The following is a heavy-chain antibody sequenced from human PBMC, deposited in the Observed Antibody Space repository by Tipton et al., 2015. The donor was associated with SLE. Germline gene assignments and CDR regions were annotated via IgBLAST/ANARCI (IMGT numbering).Heavy chain of an antibody. J-gene: IGHJ4*02. CDR3: AKDDYYDSTFDY. CDR2: ISGSGGST. V-gene: IGHV3-23*01. D-gene: IGHD3-22*01. CDR1: GFTFSSYA. Sequence: SLRLSCAASGFTFSSYAMSWVRQAPGKGLEWVSAISGSGGSTYYADSVKGRFTISRDNSKNTLYLQMNSLRAEDTAVYYCAKDDYYDSTFDYWGQGTLVTVSS.